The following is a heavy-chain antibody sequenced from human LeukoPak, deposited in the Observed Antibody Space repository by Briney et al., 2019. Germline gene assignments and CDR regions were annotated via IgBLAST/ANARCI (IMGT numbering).Heavy chain of an antibody. D-gene: IGHD3-16*02. CDR3: ARASQFYDSVWGSYRYSGCFDP. J-gene: IGHJ5*02. V-gene: IGHV4-31*03. CDR1: GGSISGGAYY. Sequence: SETLSLTCTVSGGSISGGAYYWSWIRQHPGKGLEWIGNIYYSGNTYYNPSLKSRVTISVDTSKNQFSLKLSSVTAAGTAVYYCARASQFYDSVWGSYRYSGCFDPWGPGTLVTVSS. CDR2: IYYSGNT.